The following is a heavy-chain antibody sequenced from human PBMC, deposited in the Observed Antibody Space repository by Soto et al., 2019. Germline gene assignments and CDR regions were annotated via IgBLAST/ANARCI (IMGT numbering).Heavy chain of an antibody. CDR3: AMVDNYVTPTPQDV. V-gene: IGHV1-18*01. D-gene: IGHD3-16*01. J-gene: IGHJ6*02. CDR1: GYIFVNYG. CDR2: ISPYNGNT. Sequence: QVQLVQSGAEVKKPGASVKVSCKASGYIFVNYGIAWVRQAPGQGLEWMGWISPYNGNTHYATKVQGRLTMTTDTSTSTAYMDLGSLTSDDTAVYYCAMVDNYVTPTPQDVWGQGTTVTVSS.